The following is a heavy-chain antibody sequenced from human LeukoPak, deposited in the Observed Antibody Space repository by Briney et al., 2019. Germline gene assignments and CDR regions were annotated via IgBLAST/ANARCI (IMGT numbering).Heavy chain of an antibody. CDR1: GYTLTELS. D-gene: IGHD4-23*01. CDR2: FDPEDGET. V-gene: IGHV1-24*01. Sequence: ASVKVSCKVSGYTLTELSMHWVRQAPGKGLEWMGGFDPEDGETIHAQKFQGRVTMTEDTSTDTAYMELSSLRSEDTAVYYCATRGITVVNPHRTFDYWGQGTLVTVSS. J-gene: IGHJ4*02. CDR3: ATRGITVVNPHRTFDY.